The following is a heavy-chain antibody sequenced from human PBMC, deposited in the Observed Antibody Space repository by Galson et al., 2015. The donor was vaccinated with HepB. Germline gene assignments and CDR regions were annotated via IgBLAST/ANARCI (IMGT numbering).Heavy chain of an antibody. CDR3: AKDSSMVRAHYYGFDV. CDR2: ISGDGRST. V-gene: IGHV3-23*01. Sequence: SLRLSCAASGFTFSTYGMSWVRQAPGKGLEWVSTISGDGRSTYHADSVKGRFTISRDNSKDTLFLQMNSLRVEDTALYYCAKDSSMVRAHYYGFDVWGQGTTVTVSS. J-gene: IGHJ6*02. D-gene: IGHD3-10*01. CDR1: GFTFSTYG.